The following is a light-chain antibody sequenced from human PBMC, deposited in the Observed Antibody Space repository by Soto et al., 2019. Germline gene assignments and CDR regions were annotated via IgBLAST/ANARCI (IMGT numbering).Light chain of an antibody. CDR1: QTVSSNY. V-gene: IGKV3-20*01. Sequence: EIVLTQSPGTLSLSPGERATLSCRASQTVSSNYLAWYQQKPGQAPRLLIYGASSRATGIPDRFSSSGSGTDFTLTISRLEPEDFAVYYCQQYGGSPRVTFGGGTKVEIK. CDR2: GAS. J-gene: IGKJ4*01. CDR3: QQYGGSPRVT.